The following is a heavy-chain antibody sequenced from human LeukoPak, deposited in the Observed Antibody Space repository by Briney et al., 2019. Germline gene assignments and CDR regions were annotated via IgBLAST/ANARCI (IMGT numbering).Heavy chain of an antibody. CDR2: IYSGGST. Sequence: PGGSLRLSCAASGFTVSSNYMSWVRQAPGKGLEWVSVIYSGGSTYYADSVKGRFTISRDNSKNTLYLQMNSLRAEDTAVYYCARVRSSSWYVVYWGQGTLVTVSS. CDR3: ARVRSSSWYVVY. J-gene: IGHJ4*02. D-gene: IGHD6-13*01. CDR1: GFTVSSNY. V-gene: IGHV3-53*01.